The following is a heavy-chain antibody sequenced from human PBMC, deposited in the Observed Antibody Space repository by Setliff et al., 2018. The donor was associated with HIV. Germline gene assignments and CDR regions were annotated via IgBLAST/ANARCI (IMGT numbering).Heavy chain of an antibody. D-gene: IGHD6-19*01. CDR2: VNLGDSNI. CDR1: GYSFTTHW. J-gene: IGHJ4*02. CDR3: ARLRHNRPWLVVNSPLDS. Sequence: GESLKISCKTSGYSFTTHWIAWVRQMPGKGLEWMGIVNLGDSNITYSPSFQGQVTISADKSISTTYLQWSSLKASDTALYYCARLRHNRPWLVVNSPLDSWGQGTLVTVS. V-gene: IGHV5-51*01.